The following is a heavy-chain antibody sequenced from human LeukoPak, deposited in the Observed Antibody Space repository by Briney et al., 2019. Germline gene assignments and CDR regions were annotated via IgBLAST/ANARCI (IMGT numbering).Heavy chain of an antibody. Sequence: ASVKVSCKASGYTFTGYYMHWVRQAPGQGLEWMGWINPNSGGTNYAQKFQGRVTMTRDTSSSTAYMELSRLRSDDTAVYSCARGVVAAVYYFDYWGQGTLVTVSS. CDR2: INPNSGGT. CDR3: ARGVVAAVYYFDY. D-gene: IGHD2-15*01. CDR1: GYTFTGYY. V-gene: IGHV1-2*02. J-gene: IGHJ4*02.